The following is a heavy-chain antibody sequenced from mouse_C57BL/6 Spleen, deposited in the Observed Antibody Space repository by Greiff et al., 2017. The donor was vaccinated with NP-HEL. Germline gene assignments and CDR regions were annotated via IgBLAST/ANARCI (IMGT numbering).Heavy chain of an antibody. V-gene: IGHV1-26*01. CDR1: GYTFTDYY. J-gene: IGHJ1*03. D-gene: IGHD2-2*01. CDR3: ARRGYGKVYWYFDV. Sequence: EVLLQQSGPELVKPGASVKISCKASGYTFTDYYMNWVKQSHGKSLEWIGDINPNNGGTSYNQKFKGKATLTVDKSSSTAYMELRSLTSEDSAVYYCARRGYGKVYWYFDVWGTGTTVTVSS. CDR2: INPNNGGT.